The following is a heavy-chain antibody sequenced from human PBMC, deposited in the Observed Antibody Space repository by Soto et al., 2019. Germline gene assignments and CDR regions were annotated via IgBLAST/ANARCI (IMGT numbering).Heavy chain of an antibody. J-gene: IGHJ6*03. CDR1: GFTFSSYG. CDR3: AKDGHYDFWSGYYPSDV. D-gene: IGHD3-3*01. CDR2: ISYDGSNK. Sequence: PGGSLRLSCAASGFTFSSYGMHWVRQAPGKGLEWVAVISYDGSNKYYADSVKGRFTISRDNSKNTLYLQMNSLRAEDTAVYYCAKDGHYDFWSGYYPSDVWGKGTRVTFSS. V-gene: IGHV3-30*18.